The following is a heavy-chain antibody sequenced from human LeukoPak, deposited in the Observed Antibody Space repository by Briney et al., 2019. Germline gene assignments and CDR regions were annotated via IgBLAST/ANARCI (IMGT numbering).Heavy chain of an antibody. V-gene: IGHV1-69*01. J-gene: IGHJ3*02. D-gene: IGHD3-22*01. Sequence: SVKVSCKASGGTFSSYAISWVRQAPGQGLEWMGGIIPTFGTANYAQKFQGRVTITADESTSTAYMELSSLRSEDTAVYYCARARGSRSGYYYRHDAFDIWGQGTMVTVSS. CDR3: ARARGSRSGYYYRHDAFDI. CDR2: IIPTFGTA. CDR1: GGTFSSYA.